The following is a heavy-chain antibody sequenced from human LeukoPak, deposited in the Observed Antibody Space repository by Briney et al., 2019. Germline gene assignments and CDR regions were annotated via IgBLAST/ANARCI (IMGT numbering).Heavy chain of an antibody. CDR1: GFTFSSYA. D-gene: IGHD2-2*01. J-gene: IGHJ3*02. Sequence: GGSLRLSCAASGFTFSSYAMHWVRQAPGKGLEYVSATSYNGGSAYYANSVKGRFTISRDNSQNTLYLQMGSLRAEDMAVYYCARSASRSTSDAFDIWGQGTMVTVSS. CDR3: ARSASRSTSDAFDI. CDR2: TSYNGGSA. V-gene: IGHV3-64*01.